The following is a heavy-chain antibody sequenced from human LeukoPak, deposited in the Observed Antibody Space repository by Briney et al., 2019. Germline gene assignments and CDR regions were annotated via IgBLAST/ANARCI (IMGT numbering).Heavy chain of an antibody. V-gene: IGHV4-59*01. CDR3: ARDSSSSWPDAFDI. CDR1: GGSISSYY. CDR2: IYYSGST. J-gene: IGHJ3*02. Sequence: PSETLSLTCTVSGGSISSYYWSWIRQPPGKGLEWIGYIYYSGSTNYNPSLKSRVTISVDTSKNQFSLKLSSVTAADTAVYYSARDSSSSWPDAFDIWGQGTMVTVSS. D-gene: IGHD6-13*01.